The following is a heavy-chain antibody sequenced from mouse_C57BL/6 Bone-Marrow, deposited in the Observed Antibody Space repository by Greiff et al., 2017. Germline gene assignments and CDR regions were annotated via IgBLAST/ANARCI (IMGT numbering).Heavy chain of an antibody. J-gene: IGHJ1*03. Sequence: QVQLQQPGAELVRPGSSVKLSCKASGYTFTSYWMHWVKQRPIQGLEWIGNIDPSDSETHYNQKFKDKATLTVDKSSSTAYMQLSSLTSEDSAVYYCARDFYYYGTWYFDVGGRGTTVTVSA. CDR3: ARDFYYYGTWYFDV. D-gene: IGHD1-1*01. CDR1: GYTFTSYW. V-gene: IGHV1-52*01. CDR2: IDPSDSET.